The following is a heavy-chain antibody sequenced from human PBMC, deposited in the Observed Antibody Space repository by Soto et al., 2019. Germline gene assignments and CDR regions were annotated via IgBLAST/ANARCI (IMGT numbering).Heavy chain of an antibody. CDR3: ARGGYYGKDFDY. J-gene: IGHJ4*02. CDR2: IYYSGST. Sequence: SETLSLTCTVSGGSISSYYWSWIRQPPGKGLEWIGYIYYSGSTNYNPSLKSRVTISVDTSKNQFSLKLSSVTAADTAVYYCARGGYYGKDFDYWGQGTLVTVSS. V-gene: IGHV4-59*01. D-gene: IGHD1-26*01. CDR1: GGSISSYY.